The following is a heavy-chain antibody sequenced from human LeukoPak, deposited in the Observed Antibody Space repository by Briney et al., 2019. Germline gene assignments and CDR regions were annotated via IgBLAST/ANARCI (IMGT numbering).Heavy chain of an antibody. Sequence: PSETLSLTCSVSGVSISSSGYYWGWIRQPPGKEMEWIGSISYSGNTYYNPSLKSRVTISIDTSKMQFSLKLSSVTAADTAVYYCARRVATTGIYAFDIWGQGTMITVSS. CDR2: ISYSGNT. D-gene: IGHD1-1*01. V-gene: IGHV4-39*07. J-gene: IGHJ3*02. CDR3: ARRVATTGIYAFDI. CDR1: GVSISSSGYY.